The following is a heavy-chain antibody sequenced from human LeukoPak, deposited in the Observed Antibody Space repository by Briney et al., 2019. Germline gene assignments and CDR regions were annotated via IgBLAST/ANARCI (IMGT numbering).Heavy chain of an antibody. CDR2: IIPIFGTA. J-gene: IGHJ3*02. CDR1: GGTFSSYA. V-gene: IGHV1-69*05. Sequence: SVKVSCKASGGTFSSYAISWVRQAPGQGLEWMGGIIPIFGTANYAQKFQGRVTITTDESTSTAYMELSSLRSEDTAVYYYATSRNFTMIVVSHAFDIWGQGTMVTVPS. D-gene: IGHD3-22*01. CDR3: ATSRNFTMIVVSHAFDI.